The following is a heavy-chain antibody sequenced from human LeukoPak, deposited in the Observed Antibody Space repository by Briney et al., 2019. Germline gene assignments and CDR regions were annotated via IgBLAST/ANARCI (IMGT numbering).Heavy chain of an antibody. CDR2: INPNSGGT. D-gene: IGHD6-6*01. Sequence: ASVKVSCKASGYSFTAYYIHWVRQAPGQGPEWMGWINPNSGGTKYAQRFQGRVTMTRDTSISTVYIEVSRLTSDDTAVYYCASALYSNSGFDYWGQGTLVTVFS. V-gene: IGHV1-2*02. CDR1: GYSFTAYY. J-gene: IGHJ4*02. CDR3: ASALYSNSGFDY.